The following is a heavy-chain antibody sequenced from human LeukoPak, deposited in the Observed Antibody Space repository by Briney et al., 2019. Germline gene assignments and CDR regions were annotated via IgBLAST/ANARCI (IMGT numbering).Heavy chain of an antibody. CDR1: GFTFSSYA. V-gene: IGHV3-64*01. D-gene: IGHD5-24*01. CDR3: ARVAVVVTATRRRDGYNYDY. Sequence: GGSLRLSCAASGFTFSSYAMHWVRQAPGKGLEYVSAISSNGGSTYYANSVKGRFTISRDNSKNTLYLQMGSLRAEDMAVYYCARVAVVVTATRRRDGYNYDYWGQGTLVTVSS. J-gene: IGHJ4*02. CDR2: ISSNGGST.